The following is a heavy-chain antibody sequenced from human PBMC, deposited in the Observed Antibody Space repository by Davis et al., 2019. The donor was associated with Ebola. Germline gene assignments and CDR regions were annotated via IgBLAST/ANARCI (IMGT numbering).Heavy chain of an antibody. CDR1: GFTFSSYG. Sequence: GESLKISCAASGFTFSSYGMHWVRQAPGKGLEWVAVIWYDGSNKYYADSVKGQFTISRDNSKNTLYLQMNSLRAEDTAVYYCARDMTTVPYYYYYGMDVWGQGTTVTVSS. V-gene: IGHV3-33*08. CDR3: ARDMTTVPYYYYYGMDV. CDR2: IWYDGSNK. J-gene: IGHJ6*02. D-gene: IGHD4-17*01.